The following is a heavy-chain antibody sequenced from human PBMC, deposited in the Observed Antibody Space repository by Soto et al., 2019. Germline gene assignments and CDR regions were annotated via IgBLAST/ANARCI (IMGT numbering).Heavy chain of an antibody. J-gene: IGHJ4*02. CDR3: ARHASRGYSSSWYFED. CDR2: TYYSAGT. CDR1: GGSVISSSYY. Sequence: SETLSLTCNVSGGSVISSSYYWGWIRQAPGKGLEWIVSTYYSAGTYYNPSLKSRVTTSMDASKNQFSLTVTSVTAADTAIYYCARHASRGYSSSWYFEDWGQGTPVTVSS. V-gene: IGHV4-39*01. D-gene: IGHD6-13*01.